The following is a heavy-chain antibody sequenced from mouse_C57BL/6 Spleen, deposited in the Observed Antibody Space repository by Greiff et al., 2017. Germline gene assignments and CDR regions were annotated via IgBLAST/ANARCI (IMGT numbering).Heavy chain of an antibody. D-gene: IGHD1-1*01. CDR3: ARSGDYGSSLWYFDV. J-gene: IGHJ1*03. CDR1: GYTFTSYT. V-gene: IGHV1-4*01. CDR2: INPSSGYT. Sequence: QVQLQQSGAELARPGASVKMSCKASGYTFTSYTMHWVKQRPGQGLEWIGYINPSSGYTKYNQKFKDKATLTADKSSSTAYMQLSSLTSEDSAVYYCARSGDYGSSLWYFDVWGTGTTVTVSS.